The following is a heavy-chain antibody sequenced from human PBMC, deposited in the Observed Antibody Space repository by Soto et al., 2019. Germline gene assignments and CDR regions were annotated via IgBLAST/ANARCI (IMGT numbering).Heavy chain of an antibody. CDR3: ARGRYGDY. CDR2: ISAHSGNT. D-gene: IGHD1-1*01. V-gene: IGHV1-18*01. J-gene: IGHJ4*02. Sequence: QVHLVQSGAEVKKPGASVKVSCKGSGYAFTTYGITWVRQAPGQGLEWMGWISAHSGNTNYAQKLQGRVTVTRDTYTSTAYMELRSLRFDDTAVYYCARGRYGDYWGQGALVTVSS. CDR1: GYAFTTYG.